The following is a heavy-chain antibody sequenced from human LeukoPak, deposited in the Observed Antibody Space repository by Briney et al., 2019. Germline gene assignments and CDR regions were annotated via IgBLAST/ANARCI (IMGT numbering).Heavy chain of an antibody. Sequence: ASVKVSCKVAGYTFTDYYMHWVRQAPGQGLEWMGWINPNSGGTNYAQTSQRRVTTTREASLSTVYMELSRRRSDDTAVFYCARDHSNSYDYWGQGTLVTASS. CDR2: INPNSGGT. V-gene: IGHV1-2*02. CDR1: GYTFTDYY. D-gene: IGHD6-13*01. J-gene: IGHJ4*02. CDR3: ARDHSNSYDY.